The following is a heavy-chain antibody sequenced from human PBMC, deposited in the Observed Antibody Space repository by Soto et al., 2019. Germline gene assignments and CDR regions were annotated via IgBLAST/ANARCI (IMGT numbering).Heavy chain of an antibody. V-gene: IGHV4-31*03. J-gene: IGHJ4*02. CDR1: GGSISSGDYY. CDR3: ARVRGYFDY. CDR2: IYYSGST. Sequence: QVQLQESGPGLVKPSQTLSLTCTVSGGSISSGDYYWSWIRQHPAKGLEWIGNIYYSGSTYYNPSLKSRVTISVDTSQNQFSLKLNSVTAADTAVYYSARVRGYFDYWGQGTLVTVSS.